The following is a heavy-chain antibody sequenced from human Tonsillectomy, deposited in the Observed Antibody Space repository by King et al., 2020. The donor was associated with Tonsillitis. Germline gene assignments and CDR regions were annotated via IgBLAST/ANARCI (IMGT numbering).Heavy chain of an antibody. V-gene: IGHV3-23*04. CDR1: GFTFSTYA. Sequence: VQLVESGGGLVQPGGSLRLSCAASGFTFSTYAITWVRPAPGKGLEGVSVMSGAGARTYHADSVKGRFTISRDNSKNKLYLQMNSLGAEDTAVYYWAKCPYDFWSGGLYYAMDVWGQGTTVTVSS. CDR3: AKCPYDFWSGGLYYAMDV. CDR2: MSGAGART. J-gene: IGHJ6*02. D-gene: IGHD3-3*01.